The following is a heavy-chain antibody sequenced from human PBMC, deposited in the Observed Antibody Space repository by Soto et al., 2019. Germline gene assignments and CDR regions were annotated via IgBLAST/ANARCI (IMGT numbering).Heavy chain of an antibody. CDR1: GFSFSSYW. CDR2: IKQDESEK. Sequence: EVQLVESGGGLVQPGGSLRISCKGSGFSFSSYWMSWVRQAPGKGLEWVASIKQDESEKYYVDSVKGRFTISRDNVNYSVFLHTNSLSAKDTAVYFCVRDVGFDYVNWGQGTLVTVSS. J-gene: IGHJ4*02. CDR3: VRDVGFDYVN. D-gene: IGHD3-16*01. V-gene: IGHV3-7*01.